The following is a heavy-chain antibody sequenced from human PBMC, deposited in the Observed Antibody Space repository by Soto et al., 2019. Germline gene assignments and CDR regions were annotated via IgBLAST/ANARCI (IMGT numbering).Heavy chain of an antibody. V-gene: IGHV1-18*04. Sequence: ASVKVSFKGSGSTFTRDGISWVRQAPGQGLEWMGWISAYNGNTNYAQKLQGRVTMTTDTSTSTAYMELRSLRSDDTAVYYCARDKTANWFDPWGQGNLVTVSS. CDR1: GSTFTRDG. CDR3: ARDKTANWFDP. J-gene: IGHJ5*02. CDR2: ISAYNGNT.